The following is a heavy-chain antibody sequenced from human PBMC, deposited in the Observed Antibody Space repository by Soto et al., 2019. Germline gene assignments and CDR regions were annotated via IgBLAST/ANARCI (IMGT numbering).Heavy chain of an antibody. D-gene: IGHD3-22*01. J-gene: IGHJ4*02. CDR3: ARIDYYDSGVLGDY. V-gene: IGHV2-26*01. Sequence: SGPTLVNPTETLTLTCTVSGFSLSNARMGVSWIRQPPGKALEWLAHIFSNDEKSYSTSLKSRLTISKDTSKSQVVLTMTNMEPVATATFSWARIDYYDSGVLGDYWGEGTVV. CDR2: IFSNDEK. CDR1: GFSLSNARMG.